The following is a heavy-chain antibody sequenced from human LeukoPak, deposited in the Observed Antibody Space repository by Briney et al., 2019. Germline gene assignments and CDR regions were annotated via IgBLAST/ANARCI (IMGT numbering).Heavy chain of an antibody. CDR3: VREDTPATANY. D-gene: IGHD2-21*02. V-gene: IGHV3-23*01. J-gene: IGHJ4*02. Sequence: GGSLRLSCAASGFNFANHAMSWVRQTPGKGLEWVSAISGGGDITYYADSVTGRFTISRDNSKDTLFLKMHSLRPGDTAVYYCVREDTPATANYWGQGTLVTISS. CDR1: GFNFANHA. CDR2: ISGGGDIT.